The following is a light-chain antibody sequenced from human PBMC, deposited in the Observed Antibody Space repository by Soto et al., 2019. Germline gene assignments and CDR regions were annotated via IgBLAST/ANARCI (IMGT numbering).Light chain of an antibody. CDR3: TSCVSASTPYV. CDR1: TSDIGGYDY. J-gene: IGLJ1*01. CDR2: DVY. Sequence: QSALTQPASVSGSPGQSITISCIGTTSDIGGYDYVSWYQHHPGKAPKLLIYDVYNRPSGISTRFSGSKSGNTASLTISGLQTEDEADYYCTSCVSASTPYVFGTGTKVTVL. V-gene: IGLV2-14*01.